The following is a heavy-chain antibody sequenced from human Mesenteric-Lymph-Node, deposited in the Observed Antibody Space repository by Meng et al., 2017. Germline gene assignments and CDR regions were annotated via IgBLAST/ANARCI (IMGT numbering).Heavy chain of an antibody. CDR2: INHSGST. J-gene: IGHJ4*02. Sequence: QVQLQQWGEGLLKPSEPLSLTCAVYGGSFSGYYWSWIRQPPGKGLEWIGEINHSGSTNYNPSLKSRVTISVDTSKNQFSLKLSSVTAADTAVYYCARRPTIFDYWGQGTLVTVSS. CDR3: ARRPTIFDY. CDR1: GGSFSGYY. D-gene: IGHD4/OR15-4a*01. V-gene: IGHV4-34*01.